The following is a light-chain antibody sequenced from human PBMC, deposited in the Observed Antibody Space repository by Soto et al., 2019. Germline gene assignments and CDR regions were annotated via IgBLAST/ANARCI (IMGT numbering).Light chain of an antibody. V-gene: IGKV3-15*01. J-gene: IGKJ5*01. Sequence: EVVMTQSPATLSLSPGERATLSCRASQSVSSLLAWYQQKPGQAPRLLIYRASTRATGVSGRFSGSGSGTEFTLTITSLQSEDFAVYYCQQYNDRPITFGQGTRLEI. CDR3: QQYNDRPIT. CDR1: QSVSSL. CDR2: RAS.